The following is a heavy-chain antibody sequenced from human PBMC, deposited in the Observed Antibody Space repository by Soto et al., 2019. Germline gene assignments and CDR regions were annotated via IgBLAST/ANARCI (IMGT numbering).Heavy chain of an antibody. D-gene: IGHD5-18*01. CDR3: ARGYGETSTSTIGC. Sequence: ASVKVSCKASGYTFTNYAMHWVRQAPGQRLEWMGWINAGNGNTKYSQKFQGRVTITRDTSASTAYMELSSLRSEDTSVYYCARGYGETSTSTIGCWGQGTLVTVSS. CDR1: GYTFTNYA. CDR2: INAGNGNT. V-gene: IGHV1-3*01. J-gene: IGHJ4*02.